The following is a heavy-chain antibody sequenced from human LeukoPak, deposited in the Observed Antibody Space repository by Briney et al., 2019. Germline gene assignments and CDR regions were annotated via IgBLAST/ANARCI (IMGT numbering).Heavy chain of an antibody. D-gene: IGHD6-13*01. J-gene: IGHJ5*02. Sequence: ASVKVSCKASGYTFTSYGISWVRQAPGQGLEWMGWISAYNGNTNYVQKLQGRVTMTTDTSTSTAYMELRSLRSDDTAVYYCAREGIAAADYNWFDPWGQGTLVTVSS. CDR1: GYTFTSYG. CDR3: AREGIAAADYNWFDP. V-gene: IGHV1-18*01. CDR2: ISAYNGNT.